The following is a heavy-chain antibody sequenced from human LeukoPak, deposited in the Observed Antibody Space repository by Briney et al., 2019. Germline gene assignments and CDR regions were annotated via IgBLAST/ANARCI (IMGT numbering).Heavy chain of an antibody. Sequence: PGGSLRLSCAASGFTFTSYAMNWVRQAPGKGLEWVSSISGSGGTTYNADSVEGRFTISRDNSKNTLYLQMNNLRAEDTAVYYCAKGDLGFGRFYFDYWGHGNLVTVSP. J-gene: IGHJ4*01. CDR1: GFTFTSYA. V-gene: IGHV3-23*01. CDR2: ISGSGGTT. CDR3: AKGDLGFGRFYFDY. D-gene: IGHD3-16*01.